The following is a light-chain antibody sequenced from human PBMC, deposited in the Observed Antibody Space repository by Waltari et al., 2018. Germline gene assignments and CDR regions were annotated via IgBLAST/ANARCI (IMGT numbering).Light chain of an antibody. V-gene: IGKV1-5*03. CDR3: QQYNSYYT. CDR2: TAS. J-gene: IGKJ2*01. Sequence: DIQMTQYRSPLSAAAGDRLTSTCRASQSSSSWLAWYQQKPGKAPKLLIYTASSLESGVPSRFSGSGSGTEFTLTISSLQPDDFATYYCQQYNSYYTLGQGTKLEIK. CDR1: QSSSSW.